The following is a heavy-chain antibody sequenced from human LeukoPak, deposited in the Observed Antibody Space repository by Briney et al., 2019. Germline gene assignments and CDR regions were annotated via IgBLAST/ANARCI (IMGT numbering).Heavy chain of an antibody. Sequence: GGSLRLSCAASGFTFSSYGMSWVRQAPGKGLEWVSAISGSGGATYYADSVKGRFTISRDNSRNTLYLQMSSLRAEDTAVYYCARRNPWSDPWGQGTLVTVSS. J-gene: IGHJ5*02. CDR3: ARRNPWSDP. CDR2: ISGSGGAT. V-gene: IGHV3-23*01. CDR1: GFTFSSYG.